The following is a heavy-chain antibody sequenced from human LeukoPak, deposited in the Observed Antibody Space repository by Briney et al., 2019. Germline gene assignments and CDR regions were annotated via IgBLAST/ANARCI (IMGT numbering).Heavy chain of an antibody. CDR1: GFTFSNYG. J-gene: IGHJ1*01. CDR2: ISHSGSAT. CDR3: SKDGAPAGIAYTMYFQE. V-gene: IGHV3-23*01. D-gene: IGHD6-13*01. Sequence: GGSLRLSCAASGFTFSNYGMSWVRQAPGKGLEWVSAISHSGSATYYADSVKGRFTISRDNSNNSLHLQINSLRAEDTSIYFCSKDGAPAGIAYTMYFQEWGQGTLVTVSS.